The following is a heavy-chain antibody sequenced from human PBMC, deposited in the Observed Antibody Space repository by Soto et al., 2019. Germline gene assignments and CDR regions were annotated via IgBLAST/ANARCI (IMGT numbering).Heavy chain of an antibody. CDR2: MNPNRGNT. CDR3: ARTLYGENVDY. CDR1: GYTFTSYD. J-gene: IGHJ4*02. Sequence: QVQLVQSGAEVKKPGPSVKVSCKASGYTFTSYDINWVRQATGQELEWMGWMNPNRGNTGYAKKFQGRFTMTGXTSISTAYMGRSSLSSEATAVYYCARTLYGENVDYWGQGTLVTVSP. D-gene: IGHD4-17*01. V-gene: IGHV1-8*01.